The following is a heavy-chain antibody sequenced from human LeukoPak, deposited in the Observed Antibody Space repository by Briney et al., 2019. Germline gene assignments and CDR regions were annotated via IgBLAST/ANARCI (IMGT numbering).Heavy chain of an antibody. V-gene: IGHV1-18*01. D-gene: IGHD5-18*01. CDR2: ISAYNGNT. Sequence: ASVKVSCKASGYTFTSYGISWVRQAPGQGLEWMGWISAYNGNTNYAQKLQGRVTMTTDTSTSTAYMELRSLRSDDTAVYYWARAVDTAMATHEPNFDYWGQGTLVTVSS. CDR1: GYTFTSYG. CDR3: ARAVDTAMATHEPNFDY. J-gene: IGHJ4*02.